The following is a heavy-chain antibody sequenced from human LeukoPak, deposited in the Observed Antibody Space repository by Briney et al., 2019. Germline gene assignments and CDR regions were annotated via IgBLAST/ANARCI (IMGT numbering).Heavy chain of an antibody. D-gene: IGHD4-17*01. CDR2: IYNNGGT. CDR1: GGSIDSDDYY. V-gene: IGHV4-30-4*01. CDR3: ARGPSTVPSPPGD. J-gene: IGHJ4*02. Sequence: PSETLSLTCTVSGGSIDSDDYYWSWIRQPPGKGLEWIGYIYNNGGTHYSPSLKTRVLISMDMSRNRFSLRLSSVTAADTAIYFCARGPSTVPSPPGDWGRGTLVTVSS.